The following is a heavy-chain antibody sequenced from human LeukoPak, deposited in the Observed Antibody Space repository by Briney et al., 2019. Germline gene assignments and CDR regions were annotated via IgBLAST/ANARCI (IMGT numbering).Heavy chain of an antibody. CDR2: INHSGST. D-gene: IGHD3-9*01. CDR1: GGSFSGYC. J-gene: IGHJ6*02. V-gene: IGHV4-34*01. CDR3: ARFLRYYDILTGYYGHYYYYGMDV. Sequence: SETLSLTCAVYGGSFSGYCWSWIRQPPGKGLEWIGEINHSGSTNYNPSLKSRVTISVNTSKNQFSLKLSSVTAADTAVYYCARFLRYYDILTGYYGHYYYYGMDVWGQGTTVTVSS.